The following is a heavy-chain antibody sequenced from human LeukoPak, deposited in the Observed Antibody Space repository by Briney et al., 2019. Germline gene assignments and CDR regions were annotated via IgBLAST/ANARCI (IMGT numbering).Heavy chain of an antibody. Sequence: SETLSLTCAVSGSSISSSNWWGWIRQPPGKGLEWIGYIYYSGSAYYNPSLQSRVTMSVDTSQNQFSLKLSPVTAVDTAVYYCARNLLGIAAAESWGQGILVTVSS. J-gene: IGHJ5*02. CDR2: IYYSGSA. V-gene: IGHV4-28*01. CDR1: GSSISSSNW. CDR3: ARNLLGIAAAES. D-gene: IGHD6-13*01.